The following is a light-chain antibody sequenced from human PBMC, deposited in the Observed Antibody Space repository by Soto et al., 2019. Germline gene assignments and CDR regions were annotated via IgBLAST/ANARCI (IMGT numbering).Light chain of an antibody. J-gene: IGKJ4*01. CDR2: DAS. CDR3: QQRSKWPLT. CDR1: QSVSSY. Sequence: IGLTQSPATLSLSPGERATLSCRASQSVSSYLAWYQQKVGQAPRLLIYDASNRATGVPARFSGSGSGTDFTLTISSLEPEDFAVYYCQQRSKWPLTFGGGTKVDIK. V-gene: IGKV3-11*01.